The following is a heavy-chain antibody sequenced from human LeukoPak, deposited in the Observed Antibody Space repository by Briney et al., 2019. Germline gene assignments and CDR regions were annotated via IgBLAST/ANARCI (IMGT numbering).Heavy chain of an antibody. Sequence: SVKVSCKASGGTFSSYAISWVRQAPGQGLEWMGGIIPIFGTANYAQKFQGRVTITTDESTSTAYMELSSLRSEDTAVYYCARESHSSIAVAGTYFDYWGQGALVTVSS. D-gene: IGHD6-19*01. CDR2: IIPIFGTA. CDR3: ARESHSSIAVAGTYFDY. J-gene: IGHJ4*02. V-gene: IGHV1-69*05. CDR1: GGTFSSYA.